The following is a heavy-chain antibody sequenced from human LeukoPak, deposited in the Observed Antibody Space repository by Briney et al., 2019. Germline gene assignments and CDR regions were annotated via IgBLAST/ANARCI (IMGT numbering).Heavy chain of an antibody. V-gene: IGHV3-9*01. Sequence: GGSLRLSCAASGFNFNDYAMHWVRQAPGKGLEWVSGISWNSGSIGYADSVKGRFTISRDNAKKSLYLQMNSLRLEDTAMYYCAKDLVAVVGFDYWGQGTLVTASS. D-gene: IGHD2-15*01. CDR3: AKDLVAVVGFDY. CDR1: GFNFNDYA. J-gene: IGHJ4*02. CDR2: ISWNSGSI.